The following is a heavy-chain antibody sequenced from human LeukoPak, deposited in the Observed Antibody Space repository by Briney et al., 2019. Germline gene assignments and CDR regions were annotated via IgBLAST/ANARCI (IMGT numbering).Heavy chain of an antibody. CDR2: IYYSGST. V-gene: IGHV4-59*01. CDR3: ARDSGNLRDDAFDI. Sequence: PSETLSLTCTVSGGSISSYYWSWIRQPPGKGLEWIGYIYYSGSTNYNPSLKSRVTISVDTSKNQFSLKLSSVTAADMAVYYCARDSGNLRDDAFDIWGQGTMVTVSS. CDR1: GGSISSYY. D-gene: IGHD1-14*01. J-gene: IGHJ3*02.